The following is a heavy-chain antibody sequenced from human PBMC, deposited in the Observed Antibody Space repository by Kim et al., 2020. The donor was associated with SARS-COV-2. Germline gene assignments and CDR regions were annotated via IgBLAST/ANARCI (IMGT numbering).Heavy chain of an antibody. D-gene: IGHD1-26*01. V-gene: IGHV3-15*01. Sequence: GGSLRLSCAASGFTFSNAWMSWVRQAPGKGLEWVGRIKSKTDGGTTDYAAPVKGRFTISRDDSKNTLYLQMNSLKTEDTAVYYCTTDQHVGATYYYYYGMDVWGQGTTVTVSS. J-gene: IGHJ6*02. CDR2: IKSKTDGGTT. CDR3: TTDQHVGATYYYYYGMDV. CDR1: GFTFSNAW.